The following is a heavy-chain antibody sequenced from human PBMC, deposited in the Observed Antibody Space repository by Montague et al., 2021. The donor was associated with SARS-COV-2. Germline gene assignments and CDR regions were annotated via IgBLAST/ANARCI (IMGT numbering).Heavy chain of an antibody. J-gene: IGHJ5*02. CDR1: GGSISSSSYY. D-gene: IGHD3-10*01. CDR3: ARQGRISMVRLNWFDP. Sequence: SETLSLTCTVSGGSISSSSYYWGWIRQPPGKGLEWIGGIHYSGSTYYNPSLKSRVTISVDTSKNQFSLKLSSVTAADTAVYYCARQGRISMVRLNWFDPWGQGTLVTVSS. V-gene: IGHV4-39*01. CDR2: IHYSGST.